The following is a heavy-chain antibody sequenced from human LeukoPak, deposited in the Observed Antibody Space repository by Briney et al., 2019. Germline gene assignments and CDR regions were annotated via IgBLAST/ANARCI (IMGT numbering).Heavy chain of an antibody. CDR3: ARHSWLFYAMDV. Sequence: PSETLSLTCTVSGGPISSSNYYWGWIRQPPGKGLEWIGSVYFSGRTYYNPSLKSRDTISVDASKNQFSLKLRSVTAADTAVYYCARHSWLFYAMDVWGQGTTVTVSS. CDR1: GGPISSSNYY. D-gene: IGHD3-22*01. CDR2: VYFSGRT. J-gene: IGHJ6*02. V-gene: IGHV4-39*01.